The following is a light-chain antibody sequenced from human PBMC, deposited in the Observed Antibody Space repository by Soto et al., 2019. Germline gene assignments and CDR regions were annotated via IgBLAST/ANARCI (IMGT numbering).Light chain of an antibody. J-gene: IGKJ2*01. Sequence: EIVMTQSPDTLSVSPGERATLYCRASQRISSNLAWYQQKPGQAPRLLIYGASTRATGVPARFSGSGSETDFTLTISNLQSEDCAVYYCQHYNNWPPYTFGQGTKVEIK. CDR2: GAS. V-gene: IGKV3D-15*01. CDR1: QRISSN. CDR3: QHYNNWPPYT.